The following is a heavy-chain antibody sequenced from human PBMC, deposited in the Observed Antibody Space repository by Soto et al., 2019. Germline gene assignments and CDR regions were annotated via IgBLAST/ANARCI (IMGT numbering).Heavy chain of an antibody. V-gene: IGHV3-9*01. J-gene: IGHJ3*02. D-gene: IGHD1-7*01. CDR2: ISWNSGSI. CDR1: GFTFDDYA. Sequence: EVQLVESGGGLVQPGRSLRLSCAASGFTFDDYAMHWVRQAPGKGLEWVSGISWNSGSIGYADSVKGRFTISRDNAKNSLYLHMNSLRAEDTALYYCAKGETSFDAFDIWGQGTMVTVSS. CDR3: AKGETSFDAFDI.